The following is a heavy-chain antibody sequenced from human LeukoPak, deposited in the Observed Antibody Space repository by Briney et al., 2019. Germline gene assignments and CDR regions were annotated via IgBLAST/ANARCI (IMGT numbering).Heavy chain of an antibody. CDR2: IHYSGST. J-gene: IGHJ4*02. D-gene: IGHD6-19*01. CDR1: GDSISTNYSY. V-gene: IGHV4-39*01. Sequence: PSETLSLTCTVSGDSISTNYSYWGWIRQPPGKGLEGIGSIHYSGSTYYNPSLKSRVTMSVDTSKNQFSLKVTSVTASDTAAYYCARHQGQWLILYYFDYWGQGSVVTVSS. CDR3: ARHQGQWLILYYFDY.